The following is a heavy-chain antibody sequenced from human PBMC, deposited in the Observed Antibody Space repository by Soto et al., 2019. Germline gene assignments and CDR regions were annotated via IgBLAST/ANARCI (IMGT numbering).Heavy chain of an antibody. CDR1: GFTFSNAW. Sequence: GGSLRLSCAASGFTFSNAWMSWVRQAPGKGLEWVFRIKSKTDGGTTDYVAPVKGRFTISRDDSKNTLYLQMNSLKTEDTAVYYCKDPLPDXWGQGTLVTVSX. V-gene: IGHV3-15*01. CDR2: IKSKTDGGTT. J-gene: IGHJ4*02. CDR3: KDPLPDX. D-gene: IGHD2-15*01.